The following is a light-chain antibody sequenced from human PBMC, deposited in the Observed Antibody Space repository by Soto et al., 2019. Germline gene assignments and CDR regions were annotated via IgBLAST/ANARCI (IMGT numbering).Light chain of an antibody. CDR1: QSVSSK. J-gene: IGKJ2*01. V-gene: IGKV3-15*01. CDR2: GAS. Sequence: EIVMTQSPATLSVSPGERATLSCRATQSVSSKLAWFQQKPGQAPRLLIYGASTRATDIPARFSGSGSGTEFSLTISSLXXEDFAVYYCQQYNNWPHTFGQGTKLX. CDR3: QQYNNWPHT.